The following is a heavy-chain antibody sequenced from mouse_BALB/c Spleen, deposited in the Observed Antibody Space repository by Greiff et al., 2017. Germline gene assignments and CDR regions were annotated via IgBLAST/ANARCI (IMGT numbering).Heavy chain of an antibody. CDR2: ISSGGGST. CDR3: ARLYDYDWFAY. Sequence: EVQLVESGGGLVTPGGSLSLSCAASGFAFSSYDMSWVRQTPEKRLEWVAYISSGGGSTYYPDTVKGRFTISRDNAKNTLYLQMSSLKSEDTAMYYCARLYDYDWFAYWGQGTLVTVSA. J-gene: IGHJ3*01. D-gene: IGHD2-4*01. V-gene: IGHV5-12-1*01. CDR1: GFAFSSYD.